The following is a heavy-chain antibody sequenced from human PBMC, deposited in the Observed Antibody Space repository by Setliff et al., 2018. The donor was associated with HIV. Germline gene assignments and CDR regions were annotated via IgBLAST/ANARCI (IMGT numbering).Heavy chain of an antibody. D-gene: IGHD3-22*01. CDR3: ARQFGSGYYFDY. CDR2: INHSGST. CDR1: GGSFSGYY. Sequence: LSLTCAVYGGSFSGYYWSWIRQSPVKELEWIGGINHSGSTNYNPSLKSRVAISVDTSKNQFSLKVTSVTAADTALYYCARQFGSGYYFDYWGQATPVTVSS. V-gene: IGHV4-34*01. J-gene: IGHJ4*02.